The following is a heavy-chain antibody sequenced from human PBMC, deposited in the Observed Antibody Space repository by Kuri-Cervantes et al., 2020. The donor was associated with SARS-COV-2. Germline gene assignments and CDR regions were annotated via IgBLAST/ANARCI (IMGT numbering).Heavy chain of an antibody. Sequence: SVKVSCKASGFTFTSSAVQWVRQARGQRLEWIGWIVVGSGNTNYAQKFQERVTITRDMSTSTAYMELSSLRSEDTAVYYCAADYGGNTYYYSYGMDVWGQGTTVTVSS. V-gene: IGHV1-58*01. J-gene: IGHJ6*02. CDR3: AADYGGNTYYYSYGMDV. CDR2: IVVGSGNT. D-gene: IGHD4-23*01. CDR1: GFTFTSSA.